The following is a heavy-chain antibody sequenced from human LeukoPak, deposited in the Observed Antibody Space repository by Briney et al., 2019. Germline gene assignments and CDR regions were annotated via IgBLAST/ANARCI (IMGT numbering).Heavy chain of an antibody. V-gene: IGHV3-9*01. CDR3: AKTERDIVVVPDAIFDY. D-gene: IGHD2-2*01. J-gene: IGHJ4*02. CDR1: GFIFDDYA. Sequence: GGSLRLSCAASGFIFDDYAMHWVRQAPGKGLEWVSGISWNSGSIGYADSVKGRFTISRDNAKNSLYLQMNSLRGEDTAIYYCAKTERDIVVVPDAIFDYWGQGTLVTVSS. CDR2: ISWNSGSI.